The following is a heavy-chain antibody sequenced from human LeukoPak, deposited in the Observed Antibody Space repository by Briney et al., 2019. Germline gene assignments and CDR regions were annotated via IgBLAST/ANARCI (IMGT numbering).Heavy chain of an antibody. CDR3: ATDPYGGNSRDY. J-gene: IGHJ4*02. CDR2: FDPEDGET. V-gene: IGHV1-24*01. Sequence: GASVKVSCKVSGYTLTELSMHWVRQAPGKGPEWMGGFDPEDGETIYAQKFQGRVTMTEDTSTDTAYMELSSLRSEDTAVYYCATDPYGGNSRDYWGQGTLVTVSS. D-gene: IGHD4-23*01. CDR1: GYTLTELS.